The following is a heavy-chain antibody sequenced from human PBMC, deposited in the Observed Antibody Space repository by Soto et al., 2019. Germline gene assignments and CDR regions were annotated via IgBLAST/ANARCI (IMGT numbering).Heavy chain of an antibody. CDR1: GFTFSSYA. V-gene: IGHV3-23*01. CDR3: AKYPLGELSFYDY. J-gene: IGHJ4*02. Sequence: EVQLLESGGGLVQPGGSLRLSCAASGFTFSSYAMSWVRQAPGKGLEWVSAISGSGGSTYYADSVKGRFTISRDNSKNTLYLQMNSLRGEDTAVYYCAKYPLGELSFYDYWGQGTLVTVSS. D-gene: IGHD3-16*02. CDR2: ISGSGGST.